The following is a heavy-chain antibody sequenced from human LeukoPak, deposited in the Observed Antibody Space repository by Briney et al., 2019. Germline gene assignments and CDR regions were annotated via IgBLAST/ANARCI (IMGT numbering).Heavy chain of an antibody. CDR2: ISGSGTI. CDR3: VRHRGSAYGVLDY. J-gene: IGHJ4*02. Sequence: PGESLRLSCAASGFTFSDYYMSWIRQAPGKGLEWVSYISGSGTIYYADSVKGRFTISRDNAKNSLDLQMNSLTVEDTAAYYCVRHRGSAYGVLDYWGQGALVTVSS. D-gene: IGHD5-18*01. V-gene: IGHV3-11*01. CDR1: GFTFSDYY.